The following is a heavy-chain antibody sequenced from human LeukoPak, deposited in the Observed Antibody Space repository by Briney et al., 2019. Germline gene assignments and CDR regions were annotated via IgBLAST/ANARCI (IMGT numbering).Heavy chain of an antibody. CDR1: GYTLTELS. V-gene: IGHV1-24*01. D-gene: IGHD6-19*01. Sequence: GASVKVSCKVSGYTLTELSMHWVRQAPGKGLEWMGGFDPEDGETIYAQKFQGRVTMTEDTSTDTAYMELSSLRSKDTAVYYCATWSDSSGWPMFDYWGQGTLVTVSS. J-gene: IGHJ4*02. CDR2: FDPEDGET. CDR3: ATWSDSSGWPMFDY.